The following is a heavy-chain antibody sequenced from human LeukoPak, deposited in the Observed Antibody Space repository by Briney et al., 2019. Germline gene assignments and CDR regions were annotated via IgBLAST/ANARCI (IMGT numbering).Heavy chain of an antibody. J-gene: IGHJ4*02. CDR3: ARDQRSGSYPYYFDY. Sequence: SGTLSLTCTVSGGSISSGGYYWSWIRQHPGKGLERIGYIYYSGSTYYNPSLKSRVTISVDTSKNQFSLKLSSVTAADTAVYYRARDQRSGSYPYYFDYWGQGTLVTVSS. CDR2: IYYSGST. V-gene: IGHV4-31*03. CDR1: GGSISSGGYY. D-gene: IGHD1-26*01.